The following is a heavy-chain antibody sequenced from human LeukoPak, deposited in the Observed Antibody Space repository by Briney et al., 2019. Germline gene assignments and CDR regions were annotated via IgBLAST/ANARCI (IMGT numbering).Heavy chain of an antibody. CDR1: GYSFTSYW. D-gene: IGHD3-10*01. J-gene: IGHJ6*03. Sequence: GESLKISCKGSGYSFTSYWIGWVRQMPGKGLEWMGIIYPGDSDTRYSPSFQGQVTISADKSISTAYLQWSSLKASDTAMYYCARHPNLYGSGSYYKVIPWYYYMDVWGKGTTVTVSS. V-gene: IGHV5-51*01. CDR3: ARHPNLYGSGSYYKVIPWYYYMDV. CDR2: IYPGDSDT.